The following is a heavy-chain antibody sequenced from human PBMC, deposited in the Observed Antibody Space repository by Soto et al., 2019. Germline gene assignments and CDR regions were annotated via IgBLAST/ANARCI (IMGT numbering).Heavy chain of an antibody. J-gene: IGHJ4*02. V-gene: IGHV3-7*03. CDR2: IRPDGRET. CDR3: AGWGGHDYNY. Sequence: EVQLVQSGGGLVQPGGPLRLSWLGSGFTFTDFYMNWVLKAPGKGLEWVANIRPDGRETTYVESVKGRFTTSRDNSKNSLFMQRNSLRADDTAVYYCAGWGGHDYNYWGQGILVHVYS. CDR1: GFTFTDFY. D-gene: IGHD4-4*01.